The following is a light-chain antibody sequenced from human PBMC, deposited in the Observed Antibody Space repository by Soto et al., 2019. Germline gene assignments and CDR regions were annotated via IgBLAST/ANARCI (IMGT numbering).Light chain of an antibody. Sequence: QSVLTQPASISGSPGQSIAISCTGTSNDVGGYNSVSWYQHHPGKAPKLMIYDVSYRPSGVSDRFSGSKSGNTASLTISGLQPEAEADYYCNSYTRTTTLVFGTGTKLTVL. J-gene: IGLJ1*01. CDR3: NSYTRTTTLV. CDR2: DVS. CDR1: SNDVGGYNS. V-gene: IGLV2-14*03.